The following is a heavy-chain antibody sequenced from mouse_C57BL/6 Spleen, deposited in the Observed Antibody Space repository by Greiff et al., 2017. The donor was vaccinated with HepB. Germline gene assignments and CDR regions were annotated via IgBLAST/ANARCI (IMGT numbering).Heavy chain of an antibody. V-gene: IGHV1-81*01. CDR2: IYPRSGNT. Sequence: LVESGAELARPGASVKLSCKASGYTFTSYGISWVKQRTGQGLEWIGEIYPRSGNTYYNEKFKGKATLTADKSSSTAYMELRSLTSEDSAVYFCGRGVLFITTVVATNYFDYWGQGTTLTVSS. D-gene: IGHD1-1*01. CDR3: GRGVLFITTVVATNYFDY. CDR1: GYTFTSYG. J-gene: IGHJ2*01.